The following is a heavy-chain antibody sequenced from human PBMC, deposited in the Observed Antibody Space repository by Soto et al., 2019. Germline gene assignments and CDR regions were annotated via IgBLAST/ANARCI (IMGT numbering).Heavy chain of an antibody. J-gene: IGHJ6*02. CDR3: VRQVIDYLHGLVDV. CDR2: VYYTGDT. V-gene: IGHV4-59*08. D-gene: IGHD4-17*01. CDR1: SGPDRSHN. Sequence: QVQLQQSGPRLVKPSETLSLTCTVSSGPDRSHNWGWIRQPPGRGLEWIGYVYYTGDTAYNPSLRGRVTISADTSTNDISLTLNSVTAADTAVYYCVRQVIDYLHGLVDVGGQGTTVSVS.